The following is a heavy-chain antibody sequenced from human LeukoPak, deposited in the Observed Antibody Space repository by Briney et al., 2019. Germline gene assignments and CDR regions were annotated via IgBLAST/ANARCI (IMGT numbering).Heavy chain of an antibody. CDR3: ARGGPARSWVY. D-gene: IGHD2-2*01. CDR1: GFTFSDYE. Sequence: PGGSLRLSCAASGFTFSDYEMNWVRQAPGKGLEWISYIRTAGSTKYYAESVKGRFTISRDNAKDSLYLQMNSLRAEDTAVYYCARGGPARSWVYWGQGTLVTVSS. CDR2: IRTAGSTK. J-gene: IGHJ4*02. V-gene: IGHV3-48*03.